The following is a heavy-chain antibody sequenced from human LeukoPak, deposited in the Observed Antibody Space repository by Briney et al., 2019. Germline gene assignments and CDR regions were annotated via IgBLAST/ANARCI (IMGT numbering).Heavy chain of an antibody. CDR3: ARDCSGGSCYSGSGY. CDR2: IIPIFGTA. CDR1: GGTFSSYA. D-gene: IGHD2-15*01. Sequence: ASVKVSCKASGGTFSSYAISWVRQAPGQGLEWMGGIIPIFGTANYAQKFQGRVTITADESTSTAYMELSSLRSEDTAVYYCARDCSGGSCYSGSGYWGQGTLVTVSS. V-gene: IGHV1-69*13. J-gene: IGHJ4*02.